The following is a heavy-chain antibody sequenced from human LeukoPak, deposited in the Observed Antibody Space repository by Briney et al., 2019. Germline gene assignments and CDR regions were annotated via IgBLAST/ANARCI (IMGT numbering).Heavy chain of an antibody. CDR3: VSYYYGSGSSDY. V-gene: IGHV1-2*02. CDR1: GYTFTGYY. D-gene: IGHD3-10*01. J-gene: IGHJ4*02. Sequence: VASVKVSCKASGYTFTGYYIHWVRQAPGQGLEWMGWINPNSGGTNYAQKFQGRVTMTRDTSISTAYMELSRLRSDDTAVYYCVSYYYGSGSSDYWGQGTLVTVSS. CDR2: INPNSGGT.